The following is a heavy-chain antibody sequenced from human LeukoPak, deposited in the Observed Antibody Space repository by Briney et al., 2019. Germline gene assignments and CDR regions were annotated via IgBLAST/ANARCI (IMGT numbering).Heavy chain of an antibody. Sequence: GGSLRLSCAGSGFIFNNYAMHWVRQPPGKGREWVSGISWNSGTIDYADSVRGRFTISRDNAKNSLYLQMDSLRVEDTAFYYCAKDNRRHYTSGPNPDSLHWGQGALVTVSS. D-gene: IGHD6-19*01. CDR2: ISWNSGTI. CDR3: AKDNRRHYTSGPNPDSLH. J-gene: IGHJ4*02. CDR1: GFIFNNYA. V-gene: IGHV3-9*01.